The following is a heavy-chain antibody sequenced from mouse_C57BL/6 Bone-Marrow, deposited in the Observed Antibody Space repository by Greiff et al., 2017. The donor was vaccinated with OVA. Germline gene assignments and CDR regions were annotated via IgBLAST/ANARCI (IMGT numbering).Heavy chain of an antibody. CDR2: INPSTGGT. D-gene: IGHD3-3*01. CDR3: ARRGDYYFDY. CDR1: GYSFTGYY. V-gene: IGHV1-42*01. J-gene: IGHJ2*01. Sequence: EVQLQQSGPELVKPGASVKISCKASGYSFTGYYMNWVKQSPEKSLEWIGEINPSTGGTTYNQKFKAKATLTVDKSSSTAYMQLKSLTSEDSAVYYCARRGDYYFDYWGQGTTLTVSS.